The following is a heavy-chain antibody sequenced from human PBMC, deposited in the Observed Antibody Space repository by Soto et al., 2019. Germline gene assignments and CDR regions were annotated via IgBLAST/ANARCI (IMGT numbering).Heavy chain of an antibody. J-gene: IGHJ5*02. CDR1: GYTFTTYG. CDR2: ISAYNGNT. D-gene: IGHD3-9*01. V-gene: IGHV1-18*01. CDR3: ARVRGITILLSEFDP. Sequence: QVQLVQSGAEVMKPGASVKVSCKASGYTFTTYGISWVRQAPGQGREWMGWISAYNGNTKYAQKFQGRVTMTTDTSTNTAYMELRSLRSDDTAVYYCARVRGITILLSEFDPWGQGTLVTVSS.